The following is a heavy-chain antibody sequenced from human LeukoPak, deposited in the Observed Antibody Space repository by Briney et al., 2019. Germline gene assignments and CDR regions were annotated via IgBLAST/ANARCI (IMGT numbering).Heavy chain of an antibody. D-gene: IGHD6-19*01. V-gene: IGHV4-34*01. CDR1: GGSFSGYY. CDR3: ARDGGSGWYGIYYYYGMDV. Sequence: SETLSLTCAVYGGSFSGYYWSWIRQPPGKGLEWIGEINHSGSTNYNPSLKSRVTISVDTSKNQFSLKLSSVTAADTAVYYCARDGGSGWYGIYYYYGMDVWGQGTTVTVSS. CDR2: INHSGST. J-gene: IGHJ6*02.